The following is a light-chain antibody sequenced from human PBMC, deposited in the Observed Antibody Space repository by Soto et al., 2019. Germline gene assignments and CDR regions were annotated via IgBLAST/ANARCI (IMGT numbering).Light chain of an antibody. J-gene: IGKJ4*01. CDR3: QQYNEWPLT. Sequence: EIVMTQSPATLSVSPGERAILSCRASQSVSNNLAWYQQKPGQAPSPLIYHASTRASGIPARFSGSGSGTEFTLTISSLQSEDFAVYYCQQYNEWPLTFGGGTKVEIK. V-gene: IGKV3-15*01. CDR1: QSVSNN. CDR2: HAS.